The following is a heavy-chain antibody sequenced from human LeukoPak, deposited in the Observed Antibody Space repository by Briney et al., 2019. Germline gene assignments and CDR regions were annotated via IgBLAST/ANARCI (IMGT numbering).Heavy chain of an antibody. V-gene: IGHV3-48*02. D-gene: IGHD2-15*01. CDR1: GFTFSRFG. CDR2: ISSSSSAI. Sequence: GGSLRLSCAASGFTFSRFGMNWVRQAPGKGLEWISYISSSSSAIYYADSVRGRFTISRDNAKNSLYLQMSSLRDEDTAVYYCAQKGGTDHWGQGTLVTVSS. J-gene: IGHJ4*02. CDR3: AQKGGTDH.